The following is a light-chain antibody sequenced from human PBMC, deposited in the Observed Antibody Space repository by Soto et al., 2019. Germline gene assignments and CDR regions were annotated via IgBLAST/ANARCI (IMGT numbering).Light chain of an antibody. V-gene: IGKV3-20*01. CDR1: QSVSSTY. Sequence: EIVLTQSPGTLSLSPGERATLSCRASQSVSSTYLAWYQQKPGQAPRLLIYGASSRATGIPDRFSGSGSGTDFTITISRLEPEDFAVYYCQHYGSSSYTFGQGTQLEIK. CDR3: QHYGSSSYT. CDR2: GAS. J-gene: IGKJ2*01.